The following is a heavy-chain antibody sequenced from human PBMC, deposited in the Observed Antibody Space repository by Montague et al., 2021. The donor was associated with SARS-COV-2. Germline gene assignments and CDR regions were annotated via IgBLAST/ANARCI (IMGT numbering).Heavy chain of an antibody. V-gene: IGHV4-39*01. J-gene: IGHJ4*02. D-gene: IGHD3-3*01. CDR3: ASRQLRFLEWLIADYFDG. CDR1: GGSIRSRGFY. CDR2: IYYTGTT. Sequence: SETLSLTCTVSGGSIRSRGFYWGWIRQPPGNRLEWIGSIYYTGTTYYNPSLQSRVTLSVDTSKNQFSLRLTSLTAADTAVYYCASRQLRFLEWLIADYFDGWGQGTLVTVSS.